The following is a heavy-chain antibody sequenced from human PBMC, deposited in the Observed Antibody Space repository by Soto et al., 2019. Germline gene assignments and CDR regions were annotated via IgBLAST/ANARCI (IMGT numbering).Heavy chain of an antibody. D-gene: IGHD6-19*01. J-gene: IGHJ6*02. V-gene: IGHV1-18*01. CDR3: ARDRPITDLGIAVARLSGMDV. Sequence: ASVKVSCKASGYTFTSYGISWVRQAPGQGLEWMGWISAYNGNTNYAQKLQGRVTMTTDTSTSTAYMELRSLRSDDTAVYYCARDRPITDLGIAVARLSGMDVWGQGTTVTAP. CDR1: GYTFTSYG. CDR2: ISAYNGNT.